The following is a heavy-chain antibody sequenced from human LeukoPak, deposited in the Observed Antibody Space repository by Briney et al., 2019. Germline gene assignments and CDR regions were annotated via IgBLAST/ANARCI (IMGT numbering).Heavy chain of an antibody. Sequence: PSETLSLTCMVSGCSNSNITYYSGWIRQPPGKGLEWVGSIYYSGSTYYNPSLTSRVTITRDTSNNQFSLSLSSVTAADTAVYYCASPLATYDCPVYPFDSWGQGVLVTVSS. CDR3: ASPLATYDCPVYPFDS. V-gene: IGHV4-39*01. J-gene: IGHJ4*02. CDR1: GCSNSNITYY. CDR2: IYYSGST. D-gene: IGHD5-12*01.